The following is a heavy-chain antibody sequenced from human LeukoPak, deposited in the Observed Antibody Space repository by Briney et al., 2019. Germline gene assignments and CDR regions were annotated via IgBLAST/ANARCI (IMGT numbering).Heavy chain of an antibody. J-gene: IGHJ3*02. Sequence: SETLSLTCTVSGGSISTYYWTWIRQPPGKGLEWIGYTYYSGSTNQNPSLKSRVTISVDTSKNQFSLKLSSVTAADTAVYYCARRVATAPMYAFDIWGQGTLVTVSS. CDR1: GGSISTYY. V-gene: IGHV4-59*08. CDR2: TYYSGST. CDR3: ARRVATAPMYAFDI. D-gene: IGHD6-13*01.